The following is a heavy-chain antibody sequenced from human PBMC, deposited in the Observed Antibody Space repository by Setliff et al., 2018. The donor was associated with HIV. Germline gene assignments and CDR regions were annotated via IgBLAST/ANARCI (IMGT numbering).Heavy chain of an antibody. CDR2: IYHSGST. CDR1: GGSISSSNW. V-gene: IGHV4-4*02. J-gene: IGHJ4*02. CDR3: AAASSWDPLLDY. Sequence: SETLSLTCAVSGGSISSSNWWSWVRQPPGKGLEWIGEIYHSGSTNYNPSLKSRVTIPVDTSMDQFSLKLNSVTAADTAVYYCAAASSWDPLLDYWGQGTLVTVSS. D-gene: IGHD6-13*01.